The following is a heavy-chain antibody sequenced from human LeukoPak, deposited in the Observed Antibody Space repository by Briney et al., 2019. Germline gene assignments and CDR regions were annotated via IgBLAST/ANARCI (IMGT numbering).Heavy chain of an antibody. CDR3: ARLVSARDAFDI. Sequence: GGSLRLSCAASGFTFSSYWMHWVRQAPGKGLVWVSRINSDGSSTSYADSVKGRFTISRDNAKNTLYLQMNSLRAEDTAVYYCARLVSARDAFDIWGQGTMVTASS. CDR1: GFTFSSYW. CDR2: INSDGSST. V-gene: IGHV3-74*01. J-gene: IGHJ3*02.